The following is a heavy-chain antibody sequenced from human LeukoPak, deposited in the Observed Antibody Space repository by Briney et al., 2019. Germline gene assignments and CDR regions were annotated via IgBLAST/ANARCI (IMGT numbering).Heavy chain of an antibody. D-gene: IGHD1-26*01. CDR3: ARYSGSLLRHY. J-gene: IGHJ4*02. V-gene: IGHV3-53*01. Sequence: GGSLRLSCAASGFTVSGNYMSWVRQSPGKGLEWVSVIYTDDTTFYAGSVRGRFTISRDNSKNTLYLQMNSLRAEDTAVYYCARYSGSLLRHYWGQGTLVTVSS. CDR1: GFTVSGNY. CDR2: IYTDDTT.